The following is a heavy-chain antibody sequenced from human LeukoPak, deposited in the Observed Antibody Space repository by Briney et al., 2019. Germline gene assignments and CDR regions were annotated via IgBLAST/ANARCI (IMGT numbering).Heavy chain of an antibody. CDR3: AKDQYSSTWYADY. CDR1: GFTFNSYG. CDR2: ISSSSRSI. V-gene: IGHV3-21*01. D-gene: IGHD6-13*01. J-gene: IGHJ4*02. Sequence: GGSLRLSCAASGFTFNSYGMNWVRQAPGKGLDWVSSISSSSRSIYYADSVKGRFTISRDNSKNTLYLQMNSLRVEDTAVYYCAKDQYSSTWYADYWGQGTLVTVSS.